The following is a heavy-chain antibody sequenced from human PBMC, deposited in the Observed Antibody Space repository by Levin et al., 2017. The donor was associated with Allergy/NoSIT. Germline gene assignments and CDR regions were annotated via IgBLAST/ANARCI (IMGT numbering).Heavy chain of an antibody. D-gene: IGHD3-22*01. CDR2: ITGSGGST. J-gene: IGHJ4*02. CDR1: GFTFSNYA. CDR3: AKKYRPANKYYDGTGEHFDY. Sequence: GGSLRLSCTASGFTFSNYAMSWVRQAPGKGLEWVSIITGSGGSTYFADSVKGRFTISRDNFKSTVDLQMNSLRVEDTAVYYCAKKYRPANKYYDGTGEHFDYWGQGILVTVSS. V-gene: IGHV3-23*01.